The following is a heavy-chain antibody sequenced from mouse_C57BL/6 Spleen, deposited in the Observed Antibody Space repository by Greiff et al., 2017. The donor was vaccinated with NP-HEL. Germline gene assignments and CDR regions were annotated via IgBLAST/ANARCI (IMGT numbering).Heavy chain of an antibody. CDR3: ASLRGDAMDY. CDR2: INPSSGYT. J-gene: IGHJ4*01. Sequence: LVESGAELAKPGASVKLSCKASGYTFTSYWMHWVKQRPGQGLEWIGYINPSSGYTKYNQKFKDKATLTADKSFSTAYMQLSSLTYEDSAVYYCASLRGDAMDYWGQGTSVTVSS. V-gene: IGHV1-7*01. CDR1: GYTFTSYW.